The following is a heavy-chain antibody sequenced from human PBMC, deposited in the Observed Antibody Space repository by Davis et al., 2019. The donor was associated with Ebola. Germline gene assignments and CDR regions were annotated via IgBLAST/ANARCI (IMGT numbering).Heavy chain of an antibody. CDR3: AKETPSIVGANRNDY. J-gene: IGHJ4*02. CDR2: MSGSGGNT. Sequence: PGGSLRLSCAASGFIFSDYWMSWVRQAPGKGLEWVSAMSGSGGNTYYADSVKGRFTISRDNSKNTLYLQMNSLRAEDTAVYYCAKETPSIVGANRNDYWGQGTLVTVSS. CDR1: GFIFSDYW. V-gene: IGHV3-23*01. D-gene: IGHD1-26*01.